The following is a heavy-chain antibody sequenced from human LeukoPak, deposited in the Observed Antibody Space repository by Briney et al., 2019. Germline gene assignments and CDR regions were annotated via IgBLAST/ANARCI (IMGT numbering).Heavy chain of an antibody. CDR3: AKDTTAWWYHRAYMNV. CDR1: GFTFSSYA. Sequence: GGSLRLSCAASGFTFSSYAMSWVRQAPGGGLEWVSAIGGSGDKTYHADSVKGRFTISRDNSDNRVSLQMDSLRAEDTAVYFCAKDTTAWWYHRAYMNVWGKGSTVTVSS. J-gene: IGHJ6*03. V-gene: IGHV3-23*01. CDR2: IGGSGDKT. D-gene: IGHD2-15*01.